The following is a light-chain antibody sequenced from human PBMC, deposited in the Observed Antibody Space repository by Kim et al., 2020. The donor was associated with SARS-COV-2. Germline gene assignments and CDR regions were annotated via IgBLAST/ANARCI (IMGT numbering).Light chain of an antibody. CDR3: SAWDKSLSAWV. CDR2: RNK. Sequence: QTAALTGAGNDDNVAIRGVAWLQQHQGHPPTLLSYRNKNRPSGISERFSASRSGNTASLTISGLQPEDEADYYCSAWDKSLSAWVFGGGTQLTVL. J-gene: IGLJ3*02. V-gene: IGLV10-54*01. CDR1: DDNVAIRG.